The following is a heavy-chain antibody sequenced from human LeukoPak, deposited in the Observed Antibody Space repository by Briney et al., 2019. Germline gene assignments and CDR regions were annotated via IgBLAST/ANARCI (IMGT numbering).Heavy chain of an antibody. D-gene: IGHD5-24*01. V-gene: IGHV4-59*10. CDR2: MYSSGNT. Sequence: SETLSLTCAVYGGSFSGYYWSWTRQPAGKGLEWIGRMYSSGNTNYNPCLKSRVTMSVDTSKNQFSLKLSSVTAADTAVYYCARSSRDGYNSRGVIDYWGQGTLVTVSS. CDR1: GGSFSGYY. J-gene: IGHJ4*02. CDR3: ARSSRDGYNSRGVIDY.